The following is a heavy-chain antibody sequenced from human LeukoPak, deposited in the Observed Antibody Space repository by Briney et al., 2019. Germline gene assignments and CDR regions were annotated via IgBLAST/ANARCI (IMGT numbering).Heavy chain of an antibody. CDR1: GGSMSAYY. V-gene: IGHV4-59*12. D-gene: IGHD4-17*01. CDR3: ARARAVTTWENSYYYMDV. J-gene: IGHJ6*03. Sequence: SETLSLTCTVSGGSMSAYYWTWVRQPPGRGLEWIGYLHYGRTNYNPSLKRRVTISGGSSKNQFSLKLSSVTAADTAVYYCARARAVTTWENSYYYMDVWGKGTTVTVSS. CDR2: LHYGRT.